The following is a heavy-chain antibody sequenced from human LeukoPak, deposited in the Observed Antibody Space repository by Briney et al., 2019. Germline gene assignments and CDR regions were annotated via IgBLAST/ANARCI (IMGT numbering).Heavy chain of an antibody. J-gene: IGHJ6*02. CDR1: GFTFSSYA. Sequence: AGGSLRLSCAASGFTFSSYAMSWVRQAPGKGLEWVSAISGSGGSTYYADSVKGRFTISRDNSKNTLYLQMNSLRAEDTAVYYCAKTKDNFYYYGIDVWGQGTTVTVSS. CDR3: AKTKDNFYYYGIDV. V-gene: IGHV3-23*01. CDR2: ISGSGGST.